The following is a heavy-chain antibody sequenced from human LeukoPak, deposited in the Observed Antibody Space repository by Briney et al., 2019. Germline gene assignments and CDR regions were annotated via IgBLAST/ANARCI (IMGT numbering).Heavy chain of an antibody. D-gene: IGHD6-19*01. CDR2: IKQDGSEK. CDR1: GFTFSSYW. Sequence: GGSLRLSCAVSGFTFSSYWMSWVRQAPGKGLEWVANIKQDGSEKYYVDSVKGRFTISRDNAKNSLYLLMNSLRAEDTALYYCAKGGIAVTSTSVYYYMDVWGKGTTVTISS. J-gene: IGHJ6*03. V-gene: IGHV3-7*03. CDR3: AKGGIAVTSTSVYYYMDV.